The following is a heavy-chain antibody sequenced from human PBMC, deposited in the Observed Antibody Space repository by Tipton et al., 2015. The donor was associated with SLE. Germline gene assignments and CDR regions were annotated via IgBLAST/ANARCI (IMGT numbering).Heavy chain of an antibody. V-gene: IGHV4-34*01. J-gene: IGHJ3*02. Sequence: TLSLTCAVYGGSFSGYYRSWVRQPPGKGLEWIGEINDSGSTNYNPSLKSRVTMSVDMSKSQFSLNLRSVTAADTAVYYCARQGRDDAFDIWGQGTMVTVSS. D-gene: IGHD5-24*01. CDR1: GGSFSGYY. CDR3: ARQGRDDAFDI. CDR2: INDSGST.